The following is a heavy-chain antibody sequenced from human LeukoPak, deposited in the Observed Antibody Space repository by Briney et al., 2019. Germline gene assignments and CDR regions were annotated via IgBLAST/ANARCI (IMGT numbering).Heavy chain of an antibody. Sequence: GGSLRLSCAASGFTFNSYAMSWVRQAPGKGLEWVSPIGGSGDSTYYADSVKGRFTVSRDNSKNTLYLQMNSLRADDTALYYCARDSGSYLQPTDFWGHGTLVTISS. CDR1: GFTFNSYA. CDR2: IGGSGDST. CDR3: ARDSGSYLQPTDF. D-gene: IGHD1-26*01. J-gene: IGHJ4*01. V-gene: IGHV3-23*01.